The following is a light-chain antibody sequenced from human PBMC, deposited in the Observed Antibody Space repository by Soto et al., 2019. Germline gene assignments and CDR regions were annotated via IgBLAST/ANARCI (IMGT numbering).Light chain of an antibody. CDR2: GNS. V-gene: IGLV1-40*01. CDR1: SSNIGAGFD. Sequence: QSVLTQPPSVSGAPGQRVTISCTGSSSNIGAGFDVHWYQQLPGTAPKLLIYGNSNRPSGVPDRFSGSKSGTSASLDITGLQAEDEADYYCQSYDSSLGGSYVFGTVTKLTVL. J-gene: IGLJ1*01. CDR3: QSYDSSLGGSYV.